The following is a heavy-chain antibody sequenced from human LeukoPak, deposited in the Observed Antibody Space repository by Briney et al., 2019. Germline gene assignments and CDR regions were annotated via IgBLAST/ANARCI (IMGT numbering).Heavy chain of an antibody. CDR2: IKQDGSEK. CDR1: GFTFSSYW. V-gene: IGHV3-7*01. CDR3: ARWGLDYYGSGSYYRPFDY. Sequence: GGSLRLSCAASGFTFSSYWMSWVRQAPEKGLEWVANIKQDGSEKYYVDSVKGRFTISRDNAKNSLYLQMNSLRAEDTAVYYCARWGLDYYGSGSYYRPFDYWGQGTLVTVSS. J-gene: IGHJ4*02. D-gene: IGHD3-10*01.